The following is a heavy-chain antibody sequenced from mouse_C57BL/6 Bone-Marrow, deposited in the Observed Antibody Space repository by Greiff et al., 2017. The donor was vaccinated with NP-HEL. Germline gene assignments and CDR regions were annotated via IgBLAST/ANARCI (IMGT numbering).Heavy chain of an antibody. V-gene: IGHV1-7*01. D-gene: IGHD1-1*01. J-gene: IGHJ4*01. Sequence: QVQLQQSGAELAKPGASVKLSCKASGYPFTSYWMHWVKQRPGQGLEWIGYINPSSGYIKYKQKLKDTPTLTADKYSCTAYMHLSSLTDEVSAFFYCARCGMSIGTRATDYGNQGTSDTVTS. CDR3: ARCGMSIGTRATDY. CDR2: INPSSGYI. CDR1: GYPFTSYW.